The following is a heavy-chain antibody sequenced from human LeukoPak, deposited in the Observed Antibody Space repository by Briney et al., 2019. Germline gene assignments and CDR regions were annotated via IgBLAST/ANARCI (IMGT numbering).Heavy chain of an antibody. CDR2: ISGSGGST. CDR1: GLTFSNYA. Sequence: GGPLRLSCAASGLTFSNYAMSWVRQAPGKGLEWVSAISGSGGSTYHADSVKGRFTISRDNSRNTLYLQMNSLRAEDTAVYYCAKDNPPPRWSRLVYYFDYWGQGALVTVSS. V-gene: IGHV3-23*01. J-gene: IGHJ4*02. D-gene: IGHD4-23*01. CDR3: AKDNPPPRWSRLVYYFDY.